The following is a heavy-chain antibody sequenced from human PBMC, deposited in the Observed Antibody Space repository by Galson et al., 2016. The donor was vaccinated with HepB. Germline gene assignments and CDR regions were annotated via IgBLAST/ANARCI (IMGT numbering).Heavy chain of an antibody. CDR3: ARLIVATPEADFADY. CDR1: GYTFTSYW. Sequence: SGAEVKKPGESLKISCKVSGYTFTSYWIGWVRQMPGKGPEWMGIIYPADYDRRYSPSFEGQVTISADRSISTAYLQRSSLKASDTSMYYCARLIVATPEADFADYWGQGTLVTVSS. V-gene: IGHV5-51*01. D-gene: IGHD5-12*01. CDR2: IYPADYDR. J-gene: IGHJ4*02.